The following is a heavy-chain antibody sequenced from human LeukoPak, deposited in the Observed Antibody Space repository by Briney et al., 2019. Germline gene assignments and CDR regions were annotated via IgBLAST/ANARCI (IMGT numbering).Heavy chain of an antibody. CDR1: GDSFSTSSAA. CDR2: TYYISKWYN. J-gene: IGHJ4*02. CDR3: ARGSGDGYNYYYFDY. Sequence: TXSLTCXLSGDSFSTSSAAWKWVRQSPARGVQWLGSTYYISKWYNDYALSLKSRTPINPDTSKNQLYVQLNSVPPEDTAVYYCARGSGDGYNYYYFDYWGQGTLXTXXS. V-gene: IGHV6-1*01. D-gene: IGHD5-24*01.